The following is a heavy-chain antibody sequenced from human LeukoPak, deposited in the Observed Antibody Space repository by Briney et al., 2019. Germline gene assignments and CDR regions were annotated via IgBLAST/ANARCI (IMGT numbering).Heavy chain of an antibody. CDR3: ARQRPYYDILTGYQTGWFDP. Sequence: GSLRLSCAASGFTFSSYSMNWVRQPPGKGLEWIGEINHSGSTNYNPSLKSRVTISVDTSKNQFSLKLSSVTAADTAVYYCARQRPYYDILTGYQTGWFDPWGQGTLVTVSS. CDR1: GFTFSSYS. J-gene: IGHJ5*02. CDR2: INHSGST. D-gene: IGHD3-9*01. V-gene: IGHV4-34*01.